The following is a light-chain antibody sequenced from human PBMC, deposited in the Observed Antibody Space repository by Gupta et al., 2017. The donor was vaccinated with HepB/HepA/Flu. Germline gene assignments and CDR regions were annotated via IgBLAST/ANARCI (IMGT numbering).Light chain of an antibody. V-gene: IGLV1-51*02. CDR3: EPWDNSLRGGV. CDR2: EGN. J-gene: IGLJ1*01. CDR1: SPNIGNDS. Sequence: QAALTQPPPVSAAAGQKVPIPCAGSSPNIGNDSLSWHRPLPATAPKPLIYEGNNRPSAIPDPFSASRYGASATLSITGLQTGDEADYYCEPWDNSLRGGVFGTGTKVTVL.